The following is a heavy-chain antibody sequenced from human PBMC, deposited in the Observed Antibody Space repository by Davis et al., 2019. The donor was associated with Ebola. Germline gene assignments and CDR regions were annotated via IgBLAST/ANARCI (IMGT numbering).Heavy chain of an antibody. V-gene: IGHV3-74*01. CDR2: INSDGSST. D-gene: IGHD1-26*01. Sequence: GESLKISCAASGFTFSSYWMHWVRHAPGKGLVWVSRINSDGSSTSYADSVKGRFTISRDNAKNTLYLQMNSLRAEDTAVYYCARRGSYGPFDYWGQGTLVTVSS. CDR1: GFTFSSYW. CDR3: ARRGSYGPFDY. J-gene: IGHJ4*02.